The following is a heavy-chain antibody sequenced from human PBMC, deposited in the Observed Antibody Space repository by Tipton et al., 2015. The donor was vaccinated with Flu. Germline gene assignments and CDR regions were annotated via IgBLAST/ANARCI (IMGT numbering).Heavy chain of an antibody. CDR3: AYSFGFQAQQQLAS. Sequence: QVQLVQSGPEVKKPGASVKISCKATAYVFSRYYIHWMQQVPGQGLEWMGLINPSGGSTTYAQSFQGRVAMTRDTSTITVFMELSNLKSEDTAVYYCAYSFGFQAQQQLASWGQGTLVIVSS. CDR1: AYVFSRYY. V-gene: IGHV1-46*01. J-gene: IGHJ5*01. D-gene: IGHD2-15*01. CDR2: INPSGGST.